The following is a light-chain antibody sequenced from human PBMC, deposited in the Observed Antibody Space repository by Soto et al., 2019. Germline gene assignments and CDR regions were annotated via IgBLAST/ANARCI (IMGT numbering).Light chain of an antibody. CDR2: GAS. J-gene: IGKJ5*01. V-gene: IGKV3-20*01. Sequence: EIVLTQSPGTLSLSQGERATLSCRASQSFNSIYLAWYQQKPGQAPRLLIYGASSRATGIPDRFSGSGSGTEFTLTISSLQSEDFAVYYCQQYTNWPPITFGQGTLLEI. CDR3: QQYTNWPPIT. CDR1: QSFNSIY.